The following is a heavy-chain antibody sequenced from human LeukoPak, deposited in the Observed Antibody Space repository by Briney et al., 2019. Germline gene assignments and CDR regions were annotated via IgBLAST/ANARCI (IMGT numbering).Heavy chain of an antibody. Sequence: GGSLRLSCAASGFTLRYGMSWVRQAPGRALEWVSAVSGSGGSTDYADSVKGRFTISRDTSKDTMYLQLNSLRPEDTAVYYCVRVISGTPNWFDPWGQGTLVTVSS. J-gene: IGHJ5*02. CDR3: VRVISGTPNWFDP. D-gene: IGHD1-20*01. CDR2: VSGSGGST. CDR1: GFTLRYG. V-gene: IGHV3-23*01.